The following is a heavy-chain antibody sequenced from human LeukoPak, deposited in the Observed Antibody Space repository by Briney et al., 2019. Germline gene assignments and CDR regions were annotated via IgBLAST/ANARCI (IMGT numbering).Heavy chain of an antibody. CDR2: IIPIFGTA. V-gene: IGHV1-69*13. D-gene: IGHD2-2*01. CDR1: GGTFSSYA. Sequence: SVKVSCKASGGTFSSYAISWLRQAPGQGLEWMGGIIPIFGTANYAQKFQGRVTITADESTGTAYMELSSLRSEDTAVYYCARASWGPYCSSTSCYGWDYYYYYMYVWGTRTTVTVSS. CDR3: ARASWGPYCSSTSCYGWDYYYYYMYV. J-gene: IGHJ6*03.